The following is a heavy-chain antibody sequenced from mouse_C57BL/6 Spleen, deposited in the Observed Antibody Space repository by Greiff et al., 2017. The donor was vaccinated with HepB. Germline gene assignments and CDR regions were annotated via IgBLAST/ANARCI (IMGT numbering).Heavy chain of an antibody. Sequence: VQLQQSGPGLVQPSQSLSITCTVSGFSLTSYGVHWVRQSPGKGLEWLGVIWRGGSTDYNAAFMSRLSTTKDNSKSQVFFKMNSLQADDTAIYYCAKRGYDGYYAMDYWGQGTSVTVSS. J-gene: IGHJ4*01. CDR2: IWRGGST. V-gene: IGHV2-5*01. CDR1: GFSLTSYG. CDR3: AKRGYDGYYAMDY. D-gene: IGHD2-2*01.